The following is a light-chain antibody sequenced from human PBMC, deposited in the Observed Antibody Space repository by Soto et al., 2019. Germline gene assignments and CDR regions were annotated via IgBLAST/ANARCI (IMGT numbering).Light chain of an antibody. J-gene: IGLJ1*01. CDR3: AEWDGSLNGYV. Sequence: QSVLTQPPSASGTPGQSVTISCSGSSSNIGSNAVNWYQQFPGTAPTLLIYSTNERPSGVPDRFSGSKSGTSASLAISGLQSEDEADYHCAEWDGSLNGYVFGSGTKLTVL. CDR2: STN. V-gene: IGLV1-44*01. CDR1: SSNIGSNA.